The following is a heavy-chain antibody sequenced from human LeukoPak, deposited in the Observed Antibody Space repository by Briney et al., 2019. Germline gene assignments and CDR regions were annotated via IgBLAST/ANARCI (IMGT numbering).Heavy chain of an antibody. CDR1: GGSISSYY. D-gene: IGHD6-19*01. Sequence: NPSETLSLTCTVSGGSISSYYWSWIRQPPGKGLEWIGYISYSGSTNYNPSLKSRVTISVDTSNNQFSLKLSSVTAADTAVYYCARGARRSSGWYYFDYWGQGTLVTVSS. CDR3: ARGARRSSGWYYFDY. CDR2: ISYSGST. J-gene: IGHJ4*02. V-gene: IGHV4-59*01.